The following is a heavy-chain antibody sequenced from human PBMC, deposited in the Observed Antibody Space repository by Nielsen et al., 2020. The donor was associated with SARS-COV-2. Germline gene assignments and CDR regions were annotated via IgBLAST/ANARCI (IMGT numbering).Heavy chain of an antibody. J-gene: IGHJ4*02. CDR3: ASRIVAAFDF. CDR1: GYTFSNYA. CDR2: INGGDGNT. Sequence: ASVKVSCKASGYTFSNYAMHWVRQAPGQRLELMGWINGGDGNTKYSQEFQGRLTITRDTSASTVYMALSSLRSEDTAIYYCASRIVAAFDFWGQGTLLAVSS. V-gene: IGHV1-3*01. D-gene: IGHD1-26*01.